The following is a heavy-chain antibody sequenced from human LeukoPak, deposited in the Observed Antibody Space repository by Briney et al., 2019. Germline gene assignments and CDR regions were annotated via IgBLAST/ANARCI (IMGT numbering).Heavy chain of an antibody. CDR2: IYYSGST. V-gene: IGHV4-59*01. CDR3: ARTVLPLWSTNGGYFGY. D-gene: IGHD5/OR15-5a*01. J-gene: IGHJ4*02. Sequence: SETLSLTCTVSGGSISSYYWSWIRQPPGKGLEWIGYIYYSGSTNYNPSLKSRVTISVDTSKNQFSLKLSSVTAADTAVYYCARTVLPLWSTNGGYFGYWGQGTLVTVSS. CDR1: GGSISSYY.